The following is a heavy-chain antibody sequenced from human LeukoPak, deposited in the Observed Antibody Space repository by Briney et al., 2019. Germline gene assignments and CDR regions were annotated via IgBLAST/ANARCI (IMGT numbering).Heavy chain of an antibody. Sequence: ASVKVSCKASGYTFNSYGISWVRQAPGQGLEWMGWISGYSGNTNYAQKLQGRVTMTTDTSTSTAYMDLRSLRSDDTAVYYCARKRRITLVRGDGALDIWGQGTMVTVSS. CDR1: GYTFNSYG. J-gene: IGHJ3*02. D-gene: IGHD3-10*01. CDR2: ISGYSGNT. V-gene: IGHV1-18*01. CDR3: ARKRRITLVRGDGALDI.